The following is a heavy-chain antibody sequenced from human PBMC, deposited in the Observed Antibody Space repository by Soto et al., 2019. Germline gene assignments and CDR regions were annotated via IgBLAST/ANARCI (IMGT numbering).Heavy chain of an antibody. CDR1: GYSFTDYY. Sequence: VQVVQSGAEVKKPGASVKVSCKASGYSFTDYYMHWIRQAPGQGLGWMGWIAPHRDGTEFAQKFQGRITLTGDTSTSTAYMELKGLTSADTAVYFCARGPYGDNAFDIWGQGTVVTVSS. D-gene: IGHD4-17*01. CDR2: IAPHRDGT. V-gene: IGHV1-2*02. J-gene: IGHJ3*02. CDR3: ARGPYGDNAFDI.